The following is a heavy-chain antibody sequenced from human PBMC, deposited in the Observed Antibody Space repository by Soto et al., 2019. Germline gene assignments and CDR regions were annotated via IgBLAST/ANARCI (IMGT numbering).Heavy chain of an antibody. J-gene: IGHJ4*02. Sequence: GGSLRLSCKVSGFTFNDCGMHWVRQAPGKGLEWVAVIWSDGRNKYYADSVKGRFTISRDSSSNTVYLQMNSLRGEDTALYYFAKDPSKYYYGSGNYYFDYWGQGTQVTVSS. CDR1: GFTFNDCG. D-gene: IGHD3-10*01. CDR3: AKDPSKYYYGSGNYYFDY. CDR2: IWSDGRNK. V-gene: IGHV3-33*06.